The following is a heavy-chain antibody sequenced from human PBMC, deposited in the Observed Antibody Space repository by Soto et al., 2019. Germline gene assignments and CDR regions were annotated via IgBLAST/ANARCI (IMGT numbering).Heavy chain of an antibody. CDR3: ARVGYYYDSSGFAADI. CDR2: ISYDGSNK. J-gene: IGHJ3*02. D-gene: IGHD3-22*01. V-gene: IGHV3-30-3*01. Sequence: GGSPRLSCAAPGFTFSSYAMHWVRQAPGKGLEWVAVISYDGSNKYYADSVKGRFTISRDNSKNTLYLQMNSLRAEDTAVYYCARVGYYYDSSGFAADIWGQGTMVTVSS. CDR1: GFTFSSYA.